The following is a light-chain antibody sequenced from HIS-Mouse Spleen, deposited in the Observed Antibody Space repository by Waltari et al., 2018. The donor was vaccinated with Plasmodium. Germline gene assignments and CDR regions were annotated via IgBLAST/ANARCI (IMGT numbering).Light chain of an antibody. J-gene: IGKJ2*01. V-gene: IGKV1-5*03. CDR1: QSISSW. Sequence: DITMTQSPSTLSASVGARVTIHCRASQSISSWLAWYQQKPGKAPKLLIYKASSLESGVPSRFSGSGSGTEFTLTISSLQPDDFATYYCQQYNSYSYTFGQGTKLEIK. CDR3: QQYNSYSYT. CDR2: KAS.